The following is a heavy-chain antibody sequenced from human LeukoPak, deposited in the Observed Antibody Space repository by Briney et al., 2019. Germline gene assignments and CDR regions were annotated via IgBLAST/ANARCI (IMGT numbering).Heavy chain of an antibody. CDR3: ARAPGSLVSVAGRPYYFDF. CDR1: GFKFSSDW. D-gene: IGHD6-6*01. Sequence: GGSLRLSCAASGFKFSSDWMSWVRQAPGKGLEWVANIKEDGSEKYYVDSVKGRFTISRDNAKNSLYLQMNSLRAEDTAVYYCARAPGSLVSVAGRPYYFDFWGQGTLVTVSS. V-gene: IGHV3-7*03. CDR2: IKEDGSEK. J-gene: IGHJ4*02.